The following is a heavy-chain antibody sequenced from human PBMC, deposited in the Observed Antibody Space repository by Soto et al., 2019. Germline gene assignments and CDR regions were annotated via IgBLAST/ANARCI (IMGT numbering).Heavy chain of an antibody. CDR3: ARYWNAGTLYGAFDI. CDR1: GGIFNNYV. Sequence: QVQLVQSGAEVRKPGSSVKGSCEASGGIFNNYVISWLRQAPGQGLEWMGGIIPNYEAANYAQKFRGRLTITADKATNTSYMELNSLRPEDTATYYCARYWNAGTLYGAFDIWGQGTIVIVS. J-gene: IGHJ3*02. D-gene: IGHD4-17*01. CDR2: IIPNYEAA. V-gene: IGHV1-69*06.